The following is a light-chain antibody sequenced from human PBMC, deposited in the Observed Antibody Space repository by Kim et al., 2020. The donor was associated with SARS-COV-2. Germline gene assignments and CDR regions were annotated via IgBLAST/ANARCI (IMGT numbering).Light chain of an antibody. CDR1: KLGDKY. CDR2: QDI. CDR3: QAWDSSHVV. J-gene: IGLJ2*01. V-gene: IGLV3-1*01. Sequence: GSPGQTASITCSGDKLGDKYASWYQQKPGQSPILVIYQDIKRPSGIPERFSGSNSGNTATLTISGTQAMDEADYYCQAWDSSHVVFGGGTQLTVL.